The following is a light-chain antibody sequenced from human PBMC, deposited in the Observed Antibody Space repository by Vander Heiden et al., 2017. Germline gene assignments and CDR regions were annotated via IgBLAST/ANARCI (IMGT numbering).Light chain of an antibody. CDR1: QSLIYSDGNTY. CDR2: KVS. CDR3: IQCIYRT. V-gene: IGKV2D-30*01. Sequence: DVVMAQSPLSLPVTLGQPASISCKSSQSLIYSDGNTYLNRVQQRPGQSPRRLIYKVSNWDSGVPDRFSVSGSGTDFTLKISRGEAEDVGVYDFIQCIYRTFGQGTKVEIK. J-gene: IGKJ1*01.